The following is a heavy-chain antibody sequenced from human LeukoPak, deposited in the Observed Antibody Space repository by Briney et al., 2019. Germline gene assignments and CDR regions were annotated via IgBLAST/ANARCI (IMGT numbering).Heavy chain of an antibody. CDR1: GYTFTSYD. V-gene: IGHV1-8*01. J-gene: IGHJ4*02. D-gene: IGHD3-10*01. CDR3: ARDLDSGVTTPDY. CDR2: MNPNSGNT. Sequence: GASVKVSCKASGYTFTSYDINWVRQATGQGLEWMGWMNPNSGNTGYAQKFQGRVTMTTDTSTSTAYMELRSLRSDDTAVYYCARDLDSGVTTPDYWGQGTLVTVSS.